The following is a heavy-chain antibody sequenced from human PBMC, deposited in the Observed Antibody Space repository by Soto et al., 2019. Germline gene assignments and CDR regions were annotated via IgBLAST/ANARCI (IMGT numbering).Heavy chain of an antibody. CDR2: ISYDGSEK. J-gene: IGHJ6*02. Sequence: QVALVESGGGVVRPGRSLRLSCGASGFSFSKYGMHWVRQAPGEGLEWLSLISYDGSEKWYAESVKGRFTISRDNSKNTLYLQMNSLRGDDTAVYFCAKGYEVSPPVASAWYSNYFYGVDVWGLGTTVTVSS. CDR1: GFSFSKYG. D-gene: IGHD6-19*01. V-gene: IGHV3-30*18. CDR3: AKGYEVSPPVASAWYSNYFYGVDV.